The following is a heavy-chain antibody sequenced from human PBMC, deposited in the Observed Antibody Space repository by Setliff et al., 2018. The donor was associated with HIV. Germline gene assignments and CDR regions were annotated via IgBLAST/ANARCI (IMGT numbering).Heavy chain of an antibody. V-gene: IGHV4-31*03. Sequence: PSETLSLTCTVSGVSVSSGGYYWSWIRQHPGKGLEWNGYVYHTATTYFNPSLKSRITISVDTSKNQFSLKLGFVTAADTAVYYCARGESTTWDLAEYFQHWGHGTLVTV. CDR1: GVSVSSGGYY. CDR2: VYHTATT. CDR3: ARGESTTWDLAEYFQH. J-gene: IGHJ1*01. D-gene: IGHD2-2*01.